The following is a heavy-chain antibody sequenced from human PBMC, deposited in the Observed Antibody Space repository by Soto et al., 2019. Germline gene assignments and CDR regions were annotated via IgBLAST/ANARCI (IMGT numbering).Heavy chain of an antibody. D-gene: IGHD4-17*01. CDR1: CGSISSNSDY. CDR2: IYYSGTT. J-gene: IGHJ4*02. CDR3: ATMGTPVTGLYYFDY. V-gene: IGHV4-39*07. Sequence: SETLSVTWSVSCGSISSNSDYCAWNRQPPGKGLEWIGNIYYSGTTHYSASLRSRVSISVDTSKNQFSLDLSSVTAADTAVYYCATMGTPVTGLYYFDYWGQGTLVTVSS.